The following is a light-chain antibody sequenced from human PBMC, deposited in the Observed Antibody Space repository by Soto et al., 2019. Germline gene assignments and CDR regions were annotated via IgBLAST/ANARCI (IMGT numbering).Light chain of an antibody. CDR3: QKYGSSPWT. V-gene: IGKV3-20*01. CDR2: GAS. J-gene: IGKJ1*01. Sequence: EIVLTPSPGTLSLSPGERATLSCRASQSVSSSYLAWYQHKPGQAPRPLIYGASSRAIGIPDRFSGSGSGTDFTLTISRLEPEDFAVYYCQKYGSSPWTFGQGTKVEIK. CDR1: QSVSSSY.